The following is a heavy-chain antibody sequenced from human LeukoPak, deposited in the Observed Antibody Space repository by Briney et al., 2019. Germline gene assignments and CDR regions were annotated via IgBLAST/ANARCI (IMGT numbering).Heavy chain of an antibody. CDR2: INPNSGGT. CDR1: VYTFTGYY. J-gene: IGHJ4*02. CDR3: ARAVNWNYYY. Sequence: VSVKVSCKPSVYTFTGYYMHWVRQAPGQGLEWMGWINPNSGGTNYAQKFQGRVTTTRDTSISTAYMELSRLRSDDTAVYYCARAVNWNYYYWGQGTLVTVSS. V-gene: IGHV1-2*02. D-gene: IGHD1-7*01.